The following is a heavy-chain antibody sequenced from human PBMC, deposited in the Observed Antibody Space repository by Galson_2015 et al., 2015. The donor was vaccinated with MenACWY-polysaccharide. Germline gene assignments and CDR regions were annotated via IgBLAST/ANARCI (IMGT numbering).Heavy chain of an antibody. J-gene: IGHJ3*02. V-gene: IGHV3-33*05. CDR1: GLTFRRSG. CDR2: IQNVGSPK. Sequence: AASGLTFRRSGMPWVRQAPGQGLEWVALIQNVGSPKAYADSVKGRFTISRDNSKNTLYLEMNSLRAEDTAVYYCARESSRIVFHAFDIWGQGTMVTVSS. D-gene: IGHD6-19*01. CDR3: ARESSRIVFHAFDI.